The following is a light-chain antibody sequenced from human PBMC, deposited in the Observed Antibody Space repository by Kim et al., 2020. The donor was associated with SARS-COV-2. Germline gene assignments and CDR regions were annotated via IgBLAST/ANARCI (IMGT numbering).Light chain of an antibody. V-gene: IGLV3-1*01. CDR2: QDS. CDR1: KLGDKY. CDR3: QAWDSSTAGVV. J-gene: IGLJ2*01. Sequence: SYELTQPPSVSVSPGQTASITCSGDKLGDKYACWYQQKPGQSPVLVIYQDSKRPSGIPERFSGSNSGNTATLTISGPQAMDEADYYCQAWDSSTAGVVFG.